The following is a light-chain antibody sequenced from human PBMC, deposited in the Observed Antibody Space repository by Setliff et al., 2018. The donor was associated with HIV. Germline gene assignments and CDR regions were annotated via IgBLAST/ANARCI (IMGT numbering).Light chain of an antibody. V-gene: IGLV2-14*03. CDR1: SSDIGTYNL. J-gene: IGLJ1*01. CDR3: CSFTSSNTYV. CDR2: DVR. Sequence: QSVLTQPASVSGSPEQSITISCTGTSSDIGTYNLVSWYQQHPGEVPKLIIYDVRYRPSGVSNRFSGSKSGNTASLTISGLQVEDESDYYCCSFTSSNTYVFGTGTKVTVL.